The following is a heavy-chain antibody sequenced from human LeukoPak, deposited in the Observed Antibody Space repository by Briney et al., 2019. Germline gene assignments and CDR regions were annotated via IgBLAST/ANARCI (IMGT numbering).Heavy chain of an antibody. J-gene: IGHJ1*01. CDR2: TNPKSGDT. CDR1: GYTFLGYY. V-gene: IGHV1-2*02. D-gene: IGHD6-13*01. CDR3: ARGAGGSSWFFSENTYFHP. Sequence: ASVTVSCKSSGYTFLGYYIHWVRQAPGQGLEWIGCTNPKSGDTRYSQTFQGRLTLTTNMYSNTAYMEFHSLRPDDTAVYYCARGAGGSSWFFSENTYFHPWGQGSLVVASS.